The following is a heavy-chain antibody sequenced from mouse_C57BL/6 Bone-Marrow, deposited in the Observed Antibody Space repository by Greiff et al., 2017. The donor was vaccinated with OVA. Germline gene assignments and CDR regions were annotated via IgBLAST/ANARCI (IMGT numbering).Heavy chain of an antibody. V-gene: IGHV1-64*01. CDR3: ARATKAWFAY. CDR2: IHPNSGST. J-gene: IGHJ3*01. CDR1: GYTFTSYW. Sequence: VQLQQSGAELVKPGASVKLSCKASGYTFTSYWMHWVKQRPGQGLEWIGMIHPNSGSTNYNEKFKSKATLTVDKSSSTAYMQLSSLTSEDSAVYYCARATKAWFAYWGQGTLVTVSA.